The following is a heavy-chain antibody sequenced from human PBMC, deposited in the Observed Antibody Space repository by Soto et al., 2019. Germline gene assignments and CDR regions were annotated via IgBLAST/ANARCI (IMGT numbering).Heavy chain of an antibody. Sequence: AASVKVSCKASGYTFTGYYMHWVRQAPGQGLEWMGWINPNSGGTNYAQKFQGRVTMTRDTSISTAYMELSRLRSDDTAVYYCARDLYYYDRRGVGYWGQGTLVTVSS. CDR1: GYTFTGYY. J-gene: IGHJ4*02. CDR2: INPNSGGT. D-gene: IGHD3-22*01. CDR3: ARDLYYYDRRGVGY. V-gene: IGHV1-2*02.